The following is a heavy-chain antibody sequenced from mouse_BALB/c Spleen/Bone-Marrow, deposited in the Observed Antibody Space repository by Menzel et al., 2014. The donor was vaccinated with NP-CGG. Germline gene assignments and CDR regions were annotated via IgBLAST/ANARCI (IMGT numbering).Heavy chain of an antibody. Sequence: VQLQQSGPELVKPGASVKMSCKASGYTLSSYVMHWVKQKPGQGLEWIGYINPYNDGTKYNEKFKGKATLTSDKSSSTAYMELSSLTSEDSEVYYCAKGDNYRYDFDYWGQGTTLTVSS. J-gene: IGHJ2*01. CDR3: AKGDNYRYDFDY. D-gene: IGHD2-14*01. V-gene: IGHV1-14*01. CDR2: INPYNDGT. CDR1: GYTLSSYV.